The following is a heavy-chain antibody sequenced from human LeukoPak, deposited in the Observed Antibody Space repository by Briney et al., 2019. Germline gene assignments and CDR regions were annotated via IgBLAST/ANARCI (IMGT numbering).Heavy chain of an antibody. CDR1: GFTFSNYA. CDR2: ISGSGDNT. J-gene: IGHJ4*02. D-gene: IGHD6-13*01. V-gene: IGHV3-23*01. CDR3: AKADSSSWYELDY. Sequence: GGSLRLSCAASGFTFSNYAMSWVRQAPGKGLEWVSTISGSGDNTYSADSVKGRFTISRANSRNTLYLQMNSLRAEGTAVYFCAKADSSSWYELDYWGQGTLVTVSS.